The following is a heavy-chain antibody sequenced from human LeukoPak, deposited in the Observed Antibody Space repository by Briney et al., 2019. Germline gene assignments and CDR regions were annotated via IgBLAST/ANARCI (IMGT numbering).Heavy chain of an antibody. J-gene: IGHJ4*02. CDR1: GFTFSSYA. V-gene: IGHV3-53*01. CDR2: IYSGGST. D-gene: IGHD1-26*01. CDR3: ARGFWDSDY. Sequence: GGSLRLSCAASGFTFSSYAMSWVRQAPGKGLEWVSVIYSGGSTYYADSVKGRFTISRDNSKNTLYLQMNSLRAEDTAVYYCARGFWDSDYWGQGTLVTVSS.